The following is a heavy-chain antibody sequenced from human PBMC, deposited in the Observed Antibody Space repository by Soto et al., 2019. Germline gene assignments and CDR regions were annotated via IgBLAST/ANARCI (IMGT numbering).Heavy chain of an antibody. CDR3: AREGITIFGVVINSDYYYGMDV. CDR2: IIPIFGTA. J-gene: IGHJ6*02. CDR1: GGTFSSYA. V-gene: IGHV1-69*12. D-gene: IGHD3-3*01. Sequence: QVQLVQSGAEVKKPGSSVKVSCKASGGTFSSYAISWVRQAPGQGLEWMGGIIPIFGTANYAQKFQGRVTITADAWTATAYMALSSLRSEDTAVYYCAREGITIFGVVINSDYYYGMDVWGQGTTVTVSS.